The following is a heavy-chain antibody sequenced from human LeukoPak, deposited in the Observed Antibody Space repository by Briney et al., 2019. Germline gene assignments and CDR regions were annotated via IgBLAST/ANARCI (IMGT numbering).Heavy chain of an antibody. D-gene: IGHD6-19*01. V-gene: IGHV3-21*01. CDR2: ISSSSNYI. CDR1: GFTFSSYT. CDR3: ARDPSSGWYLKGWFDP. J-gene: IGHJ5*02. Sequence: PGGSLRLSCAASGFTFSSYTMNWVRQAPGKGLEWVSSISSSSNYIYYADSVKGRFTISRDNAKNSLYLQMNSLRAEDTAVYYCARDPSSGWYLKGWFDPWGQGTLVTVSS.